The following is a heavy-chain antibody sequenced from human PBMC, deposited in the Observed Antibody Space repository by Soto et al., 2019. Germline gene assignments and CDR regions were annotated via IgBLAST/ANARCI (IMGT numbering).Heavy chain of an antibody. J-gene: IGHJ4*02. CDR2: IHGGGNSA. Sequence: EVQLLESGGDLVQPGRSLRLSCAASGFTFSGYAMSWVRQAPGKGLEWVSVIHGGGNSAYYADSVKGRFTISRDNSKKTLYLQMSSLRGEDTAVYYCAKNRGRVTTSGHFDYWGQGTLVTVSS. CDR1: GFTFSGYA. V-gene: IGHV3-23*01. CDR3: AKNRGRVTTSGHFDY. D-gene: IGHD4-17*01.